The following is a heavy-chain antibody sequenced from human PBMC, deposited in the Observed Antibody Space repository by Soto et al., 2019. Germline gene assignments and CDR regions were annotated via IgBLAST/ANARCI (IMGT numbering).Heavy chain of an antibody. J-gene: IGHJ6*02. V-gene: IGHV3-21*01. Sequence: EVQLVESGGGLVKPGGSLRLSCAASGFTFSSYRMNWVRQAPGKGLEWVSSISSSSSYIYYADSVKGRFTISRDNAKNSLYQQMNSLRAEDTAVYYCARVSTAYYYGMDVWGQGTTVTVSS. CDR1: GFTFSSYR. CDR2: ISSSSSYI. CDR3: ARVSTAYYYGMDV.